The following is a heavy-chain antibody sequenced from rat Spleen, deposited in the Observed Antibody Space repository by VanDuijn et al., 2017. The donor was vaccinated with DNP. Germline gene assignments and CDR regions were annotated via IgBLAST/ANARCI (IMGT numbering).Heavy chain of an antibody. D-gene: IGHD1-11*01. CDR3: ARDPGEGRKNYFDY. J-gene: IGHJ2*01. CDR1: GFTFSDYA. Sequence: EVQLVESGGGLVQSGRSLKLSCAASGFTFSDYAMAWVRQAPKKGLEWVATISYDGSRTYYRDSVKGRFTISRDNAKSTLYLQMDSLRSEDTATYYCARDPGEGRKNYFDYWGQGVMVTVSS. V-gene: IGHV5-17*01. CDR2: ISYDGSRT.